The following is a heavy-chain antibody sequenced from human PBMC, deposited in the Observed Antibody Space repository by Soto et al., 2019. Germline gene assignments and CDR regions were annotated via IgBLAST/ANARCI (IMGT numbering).Heavy chain of an antibody. CDR3: TTAGHCSGGSCYYYYYYYMDV. Sequence: EVQLVESGGGLVKPGGSLRLSCAASGFTFSNAWMSWVRQAPGKGLEWVGRIKSKTDGGTTDYAAPVKGRFTISRDDSKNTLYLQMNSLKTEDTGVYYCTTAGHCSGGSCYYYYYYYMDVWGKGTTVTVSS. V-gene: IGHV3-15*01. CDR2: IKSKTDGGTT. D-gene: IGHD2-15*01. CDR1: GFTFSNAW. J-gene: IGHJ6*03.